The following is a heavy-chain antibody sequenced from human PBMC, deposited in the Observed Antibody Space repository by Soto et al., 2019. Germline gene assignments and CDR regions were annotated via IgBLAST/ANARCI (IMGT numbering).Heavy chain of an antibody. V-gene: IGHV3-30-3*01. CDR1: GFIFSNYV. CDR3: AREVLWSRYFDY. Sequence: QVQLVESGGGVVQPGRSLRLSCAASGFIFSNYVMYWVRQAPGKGLEWVAFMSYDGTTKYYADSVKGRFTISRDNSKSTLYLQMNNLRPEDTGVYYCAREVLWSRYFDYWGQGTLVTVSS. CDR2: MSYDGTTK. D-gene: IGHD2-21*01. J-gene: IGHJ4*02.